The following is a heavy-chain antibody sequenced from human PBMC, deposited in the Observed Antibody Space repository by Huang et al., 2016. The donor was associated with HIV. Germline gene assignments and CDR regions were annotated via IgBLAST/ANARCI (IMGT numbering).Heavy chain of an antibody. CDR2: VYFLGNT. CDR1: GTSMTSCTFY. Sequence: QLRESGPGLVTPSETLSLTCSASGTSMTSCTFYWGWFLKPPGRGLEWIGSVYFLGNTDYNPALKSRVTISIDTANKQYSMRLTSVTAADTAVYFCAREVRSVDTDRPDGYYYRGLDVWGQGTTVIVSS. J-gene: IGHJ6*02. D-gene: IGHD2-2*03. V-gene: IGHV4-39*02. CDR3: AREVRSVDTDRPDGYYYRGLDV.